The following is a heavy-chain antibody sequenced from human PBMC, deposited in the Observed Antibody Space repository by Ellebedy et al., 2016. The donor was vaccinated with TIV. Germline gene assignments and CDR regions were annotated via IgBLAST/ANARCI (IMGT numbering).Heavy chain of an antibody. V-gene: IGHV3-11*06. CDR2: ISSSSSYT. J-gene: IGHJ4*02. Sequence: GGSLRLSCAASGFTFSDDYMSWIRQAPGKGLEWVSYISSSSSYTNYADSLKGRFTISRDNAKNSLYLQMNSLRAEDTAVYYCARGHIAGRFDYWGQGTLVTVSS. CDR3: ARGHIAGRFDY. CDR1: GFTFSDDY. D-gene: IGHD6-13*01.